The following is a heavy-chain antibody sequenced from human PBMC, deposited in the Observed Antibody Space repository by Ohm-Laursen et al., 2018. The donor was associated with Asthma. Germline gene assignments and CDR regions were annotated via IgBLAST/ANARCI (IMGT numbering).Heavy chain of an antibody. V-gene: IGHV3-11*01. CDR1: GFTFSDYY. J-gene: IGHJ4*02. D-gene: IGHD5-24*01. CDR3: ARCGWSGDGYNYGDY. CDR2: ISSSGSTI. Sequence: SLRLSCAASGFTFSDYYMSWIRQAPGKGLEWVSYISSSGSTIYYADSVKGRLTISRDNAKNSLYLQMNSLRAEDTAVYYCARCGWSGDGYNYGDYWGQGTLVTVSS.